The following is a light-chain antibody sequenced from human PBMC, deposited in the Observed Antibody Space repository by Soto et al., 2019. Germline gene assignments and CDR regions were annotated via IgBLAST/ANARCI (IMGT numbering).Light chain of an antibody. Sequence: DIQMTQSPSSLSASVGDRVTITCQASQDISNYLNWYQQKPGKAPKRLIYDSSNLETGVPSRLRGSGSGTDFTFTISSLQPEDIARYYCQQYDNLPRTFGQGTKVEIK. J-gene: IGKJ1*01. CDR3: QQYDNLPRT. V-gene: IGKV1-33*01. CDR2: DSS. CDR1: QDISNY.